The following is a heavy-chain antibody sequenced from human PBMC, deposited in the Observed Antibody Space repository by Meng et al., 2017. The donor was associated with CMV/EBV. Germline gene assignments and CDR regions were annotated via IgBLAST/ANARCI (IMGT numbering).Heavy chain of an antibody. CDR2: INSDASST. CDR3: ARATAMVTCKYDY. Sequence: GESLKISCAASGFTFSNYWMHWVRQAPGKGLVWVSHINSDASSTDYADSVKGRFTISRDNSKNTLYLQMNSLRPEDTAVYYCARATAMVTCKYDYWGQGTLVTVSS. D-gene: IGHD5-18*01. J-gene: IGHJ4*02. V-gene: IGHV3-74*01. CDR1: GFTFSNYW.